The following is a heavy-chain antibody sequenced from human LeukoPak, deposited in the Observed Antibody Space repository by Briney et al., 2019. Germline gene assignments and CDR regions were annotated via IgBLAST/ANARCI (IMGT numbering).Heavy chain of an antibody. D-gene: IGHD1-26*01. CDR2: ISRSSSYI. Sequence: GGSLRLSCAASGFTFSTYSMNWVRQAPGKGLEWVSSISRSSSYIYYADSLKGRFTISRDNAKNSLYLQMNSLRAEDTAVYYCARDQTKWEPLRRRDYYYMDVWGKGTTVTVSS. CDR1: GFTFSTYS. J-gene: IGHJ6*03. CDR3: ARDQTKWEPLRRRDYYYMDV. V-gene: IGHV3-21*01.